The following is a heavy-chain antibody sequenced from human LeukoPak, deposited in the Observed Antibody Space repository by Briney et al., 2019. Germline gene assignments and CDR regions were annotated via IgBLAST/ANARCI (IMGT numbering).Heavy chain of an antibody. D-gene: IGHD3-3*01. V-gene: IGHV3-23*01. J-gene: IGHJ4*02. Sequence: PGGSLRLSCAASGFTFSSYAMSWVRQAPGKGLEWVSVISGSGGNTYFADSVKGRSTISRDNAKNSLYLQMNSLRAEDTAVYYCARDGNYDFWSGYTGSPFDYWGQGTLVTVSS. CDR1: GFTFSSYA. CDR3: ARDGNYDFWSGYTGSPFDY. CDR2: ISGSGGNT.